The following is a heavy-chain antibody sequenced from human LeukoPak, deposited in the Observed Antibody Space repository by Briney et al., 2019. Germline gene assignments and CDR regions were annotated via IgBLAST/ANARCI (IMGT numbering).Heavy chain of an antibody. Sequence: GGSLRLSCAASGFTFSSYAMHWVRQTPGKGLEWVSTIGSSGGTTYYADSVKGRFTISRDNSRNTLYLQINRLRVEDTAVYYCAKDWSSPWDTVAVPAVDAFENWGQGTMVTVSS. D-gene: IGHD2-15*01. CDR1: GFTFSSYA. J-gene: IGHJ3*02. CDR3: AKDWSSPWDTVAVPAVDAFEN. CDR2: IGSSGGTT. V-gene: IGHV3-23*01.